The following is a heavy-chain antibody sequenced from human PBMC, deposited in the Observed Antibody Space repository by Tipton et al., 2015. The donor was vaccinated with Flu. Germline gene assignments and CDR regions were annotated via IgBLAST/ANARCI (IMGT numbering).Heavy chain of an antibody. D-gene: IGHD7-27*01. J-gene: IGHJ4*02. CDR1: GFTFSTYW. CDR3: ARIPQNWGRYFDY. CDR2: ISSSSNYI. V-gene: IGHV3-21*01. Sequence: SLRLSCAASGFTFSTYWMHWVRQVPGKGLVWVSSISSSSNYIYYADSVKGRFTVSRDNAKNSLYLQMNGLSAEDTAVYYCARIPQNWGRYFDYWGQGTLVTVSS.